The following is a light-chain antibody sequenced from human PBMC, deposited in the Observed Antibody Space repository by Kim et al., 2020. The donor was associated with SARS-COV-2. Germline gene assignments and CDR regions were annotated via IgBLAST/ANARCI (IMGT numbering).Light chain of an antibody. J-gene: IGKJ1*01. CDR2: GAS. CDR1: QSVSSTD. CDR3: QHYGYTPWWT. Sequence: EVVLTQSPVTLSLSPVEWATLSCRASQSVSSTDLAWYQQKPDQAPRLLFYGASSRATGIPDRFSGGGSGTDITLTINRLEPEDFAVYYCQHYGYTPWWTFGQGTKVDIK. V-gene: IGKV3-20*01.